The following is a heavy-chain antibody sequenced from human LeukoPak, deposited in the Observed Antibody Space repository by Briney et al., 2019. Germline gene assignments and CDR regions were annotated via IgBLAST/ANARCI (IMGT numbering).Heavy chain of an antibody. CDR2: ISAYNGNV. CDR1: VYTFTSYV. Sequence: ASVKVSCTPSVYTFTSYVFSGVRQPPGQGLKWMGCISAYNGNVNYAQKLQGRVTMTTDTSTSTAYMELRSPRSDDTAVYYCAITPGQLKEMDVWGKGTTVTVSS. CDR3: AITPGQLKEMDV. J-gene: IGHJ6*04. V-gene: IGHV1-18*01. D-gene: IGHD6-6*01.